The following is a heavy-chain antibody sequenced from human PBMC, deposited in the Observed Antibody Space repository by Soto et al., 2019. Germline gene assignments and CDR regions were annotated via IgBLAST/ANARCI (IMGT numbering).Heavy chain of an antibody. CDR3: ARGLRAGDFWSGYYYYYGMDV. CDR2: IYYSGST. CDR1: GASLSSYY. D-gene: IGHD3-3*01. V-gene: IGHV4-59*01. J-gene: IGHJ6*02. Sequence: SETLSLTCVVSGASLSSYYWSWIRQPPGKGLEWIGYIYYSGSTNYNPSLKSRVTISVDTSKNQFSLKLSSVTAADTAVYYCARGLRAGDFWSGYYYYYGMDVWGQGTTVTVSS.